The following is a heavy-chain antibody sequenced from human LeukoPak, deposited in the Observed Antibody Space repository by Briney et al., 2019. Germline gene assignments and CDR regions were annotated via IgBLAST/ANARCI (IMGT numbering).Heavy chain of an antibody. CDR1: GLTFSSYA. CDR3: AKGYYDFWSGYYTEYYYMDV. D-gene: IGHD3-3*01. Sequence: GGSLRLSCAASGLTFSSYAMSWVRQAPGKGLEWVSAISGSGGSTYYADSVKGRFTISRDNSKNTLYLQMNSLRAEDTAVYYCAKGYYDFWSGYYTEYYYMDVWGKGTTVTVSS. J-gene: IGHJ6*03. V-gene: IGHV3-23*01. CDR2: ISGSGGST.